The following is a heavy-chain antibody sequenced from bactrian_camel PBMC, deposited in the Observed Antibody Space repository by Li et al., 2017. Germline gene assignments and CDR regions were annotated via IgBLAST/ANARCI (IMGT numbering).Heavy chain of an antibody. CDR1: GFTFSTYW. CDR3: VNRKVDAG. J-gene: IGHJ4*01. CDR2: IYRDCTKR. V-gene: IGHV3S6*01. Sequence: QVQLVESGGGLVQPGGSLRLSCAASGFTFSTYWMYWVRQAPGKGLEWASSIYRDCTKRYYADSVRGRFTISRDNAKNTLYLELNSLKIEDTAMYYCVNRKVDAGWDQGTQVTVS. D-gene: IGHD2*01.